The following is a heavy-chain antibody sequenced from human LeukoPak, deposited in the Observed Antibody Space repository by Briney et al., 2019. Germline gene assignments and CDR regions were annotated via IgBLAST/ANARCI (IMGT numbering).Heavy chain of an antibody. J-gene: IGHJ4*02. CDR2: IYTSGNT. CDR3: ARGDGVFDY. D-gene: IGHD1-26*01. Sequence: PSETLSLTCTVSGGSISSGNYYCSWIRQPAGKGLEWIGRIYTSGNTNYNPSLKSRVTISVDTSKNQFSLKLTSVTAADTALYYCARGDGVFDYWGQGTLVTVSS. CDR1: GGSISSGNYY. V-gene: IGHV4-61*02.